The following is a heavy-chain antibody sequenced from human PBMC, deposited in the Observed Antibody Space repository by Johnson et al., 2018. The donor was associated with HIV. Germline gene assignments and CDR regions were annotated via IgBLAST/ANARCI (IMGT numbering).Heavy chain of an antibody. CDR1: GFTFSSYG. CDR3: ARVPTSSGYHDAFDI. D-gene: IGHD3-22*01. J-gene: IGHJ3*02. V-gene: IGHV3-30*03. CDR2: ISYNGTNT. Sequence: QVQLVESGGGVVQPGRSLRLSCVASGFTFSSYGMHWVRQTPGKGLEWVAVISYNGTNTWYADSVKGRFTISRDNSKNTMYLQLNSLRAEDTAVYYCARVPTSSGYHDAFDIWGQGTMVTVSS.